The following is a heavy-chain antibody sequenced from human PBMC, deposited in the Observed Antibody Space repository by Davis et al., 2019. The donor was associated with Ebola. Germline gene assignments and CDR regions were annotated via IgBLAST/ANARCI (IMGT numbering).Heavy chain of an antibody. Sequence: GESLKISCAASGFTFSSYGMHWVRQAPGKGLEWVAVISYDGSNKYYADSVKGRFTISRDNSKNTLYLQMNSLRAEDTAVYYCAKMYYDFWSGYNPPMDVWGQGTTVTVSS. CDR3: AKMYYDFWSGYNPPMDV. J-gene: IGHJ6*02. CDR2: ISYDGSNK. CDR1: GFTFSSYG. D-gene: IGHD3-3*01. V-gene: IGHV3-30*18.